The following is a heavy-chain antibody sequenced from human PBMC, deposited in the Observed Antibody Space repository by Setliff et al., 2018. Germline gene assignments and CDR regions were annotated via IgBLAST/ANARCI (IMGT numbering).Heavy chain of an antibody. D-gene: IGHD3-16*01. J-gene: IGHJ3*02. CDR1: GFTFSDYS. CDR2: IVQSSNT. V-gene: IGHV3-21*04. CDR3: ARDPAYGAFDI. Sequence: GGSLRLSCAASGFTFSDYSMNWVRQAPGKGLEWVSGIVQSSNTYYPDSMKGRFTISRDNSRNTFSLQINDLRAEDTAVYYCARDPAYGAFDIWGQGTMVTVSS.